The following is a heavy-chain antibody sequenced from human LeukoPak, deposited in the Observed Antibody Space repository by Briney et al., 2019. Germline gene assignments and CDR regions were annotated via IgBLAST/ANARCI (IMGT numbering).Heavy chain of an antibody. CDR1: GFTFSSYG. Sequence: PGGSLRLSCAASGFTFSSYGMHWVRQAPGKGLEWVAVISYDGSEKYYVDSVKGRFTISRDNAKNSLYLQMNSLRAEDTAVYYCARVSSSSWYRGSFDSWGQGTLVTVSS. V-gene: IGHV3-30*03. CDR3: ARVSSSSWYRGSFDS. D-gene: IGHD6-13*01. J-gene: IGHJ4*02. CDR2: ISYDGSEK.